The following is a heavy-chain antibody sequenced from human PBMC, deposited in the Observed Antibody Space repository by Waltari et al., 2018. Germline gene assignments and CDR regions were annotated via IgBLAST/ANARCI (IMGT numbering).Heavy chain of an antibody. CDR2: IYSGGST. Sequence: VQLLESGGGLVQPGGSLRLLWAASGFTFSSYAMSWVRQAPGKGLEWVSVIYSGGSTYYADSVKGRFTISRDNSKNTLYLQMNSLRAEDTAVYYCAKGGSSWDYWGQGTLVTVSS. D-gene: IGHD6-13*01. CDR3: AKGGSSWDY. V-gene: IGHV3-23*03. J-gene: IGHJ4*02. CDR1: GFTFSSYA.